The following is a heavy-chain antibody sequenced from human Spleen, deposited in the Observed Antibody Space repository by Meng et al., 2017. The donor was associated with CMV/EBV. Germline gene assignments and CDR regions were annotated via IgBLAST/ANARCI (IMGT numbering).Heavy chain of an antibody. Sequence: SLKIPCAASGFTFSDYYMSWIRQAPGKGLEWVSYISSSGSTIYYADSVKGRFTISRDNAKNSLYLQMNSLRSEDTAVYYCARDGDMVRGVIMGIHYYYGMDVWGQGTTVTVSS. CDR1: GFTFSDYY. CDR3: ARDGDMVRGVIMGIHYYYGMDV. CDR2: ISSSGSTI. D-gene: IGHD3-10*01. J-gene: IGHJ6*02. V-gene: IGHV3-11*01.